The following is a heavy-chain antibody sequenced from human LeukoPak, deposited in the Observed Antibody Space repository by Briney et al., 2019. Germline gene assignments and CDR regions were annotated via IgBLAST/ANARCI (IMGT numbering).Heavy chain of an antibody. CDR2: IIPIFGTA. D-gene: IGHD4-17*01. V-gene: IGHV1-69*01. CDR1: GGTFSSYA. Sequence: GASVKVSCKASGGTFSSYAISWVRQAPGQGLEWMGGIIPIFGTANYAQKFQGRVTITADESTSTAYMELSSLRSEDTAVYYCARGADYGDPGYALGHFDYWGQGTLVTVSS. CDR3: ARGADYGDPGYALGHFDY. J-gene: IGHJ4*02.